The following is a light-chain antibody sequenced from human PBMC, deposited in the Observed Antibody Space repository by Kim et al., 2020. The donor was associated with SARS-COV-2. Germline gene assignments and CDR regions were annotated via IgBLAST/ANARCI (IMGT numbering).Light chain of an antibody. Sequence: SYELTQPPPSVSVSPGQTATITCSGDKLGDKYACWYQQKPGQSPVLVIYQDTKRPSGIPERFSGSNSGNTATLTISETQAMDEADYYCQAWDSSTYVFGT. CDR1: KLGDKY. CDR2: QDT. J-gene: IGLJ1*01. CDR3: QAWDSSTYV. V-gene: IGLV3-1*01.